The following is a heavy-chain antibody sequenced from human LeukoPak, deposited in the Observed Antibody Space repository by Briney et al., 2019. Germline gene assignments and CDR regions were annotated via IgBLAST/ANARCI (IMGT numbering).Heavy chain of an antibody. J-gene: IGHJ4*02. CDR1: GFTFSSYW. CDR3: ARDRGYYDSSGYTPIDY. CDR2: IKQDGSEK. D-gene: IGHD3-22*01. Sequence: AGGSLRLSCAASGFTFSSYWMSWVRQAPGKGLEWVANIKQDGSEKYYVDSVKGRFTISRDNAKNSLYLQMNSLRAEDTAVYYCARDRGYYDSSGYTPIDYWGQGTLVTVSS. V-gene: IGHV3-7*01.